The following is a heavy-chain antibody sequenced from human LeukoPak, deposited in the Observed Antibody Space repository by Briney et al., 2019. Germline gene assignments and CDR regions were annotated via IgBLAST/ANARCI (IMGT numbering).Heavy chain of an antibody. CDR3: ARGWELDP. CDR1: GFPFSRYW. Sequence: GGSLRLSCAASGFPFSRYWLSWVRQAPGKGLEWVANIKQDGSEKYYGDSVKGRFTISRDNAKNSLYLQMNSLRVEDTAVYYCARGWELDPWGQGTLVTVSS. CDR2: IKQDGSEK. D-gene: IGHD1-26*01. V-gene: IGHV3-7*05. J-gene: IGHJ5*02.